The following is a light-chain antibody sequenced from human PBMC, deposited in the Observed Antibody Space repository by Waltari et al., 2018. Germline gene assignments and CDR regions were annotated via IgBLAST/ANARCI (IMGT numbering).Light chain of an antibody. Sequence: QSVLTQPPSASGTPGQRVTISCSGSSSNIGSNTVNWYQQLPGTAPKLLIYTNNQRPSGVPARFSGSNSGTSASLAIIGLQSEDEADYYCAAWDDSLNVVLFGGGTKLTVL. CDR1: SSNIGSNT. J-gene: IGLJ2*01. CDR2: TNN. CDR3: AAWDDSLNVVL. V-gene: IGLV1-44*01.